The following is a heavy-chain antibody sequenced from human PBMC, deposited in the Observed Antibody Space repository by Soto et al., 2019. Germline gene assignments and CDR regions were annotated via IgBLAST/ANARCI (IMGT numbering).Heavy chain of an antibody. CDR2: INPNSGGT. CDR3: ARDATHPHYGMDV. CDR1: GYTFTGYY. V-gene: IGHV1-2*04. Sequence: GASVEVSCKASGYTFTGYYMHWVRQAPGQGLEWMGWINPNSGGTNYAQKFQGWVTMTRDTSISTAYMELSRLRSDDTAVYYCARDATHPHYGMDVWGQGTTVTVSS. J-gene: IGHJ6*02.